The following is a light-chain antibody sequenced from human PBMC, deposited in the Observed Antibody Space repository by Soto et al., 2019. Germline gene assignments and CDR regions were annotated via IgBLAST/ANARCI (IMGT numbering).Light chain of an antibody. CDR1: QIVSRS. CDR3: QQYNNWPLT. Sequence: EIVMTQSPATLSLSAGERATLSFMAIQIVSRSLSLYQQKPGKSPRLLIYGASTGATGIPARFSGSGSGTEFTLTISSLQSEDFAVYYCQQYNNWPLTFGQGTKVDIK. CDR2: GAS. V-gene: IGKV3-15*01. J-gene: IGKJ1*01.